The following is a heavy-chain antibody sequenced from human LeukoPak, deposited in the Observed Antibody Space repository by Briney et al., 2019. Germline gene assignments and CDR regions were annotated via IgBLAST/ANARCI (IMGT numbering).Heavy chain of an antibody. J-gene: IGHJ4*02. V-gene: IGHV3-33*08. CDR3: ARDGHDYVWGSYRYRYYFDY. CDR2: IWYDGSNK. Sequence: GSLRLSCAASGFTFSSYAMSWVRQAPGKGLEWVAVIWYDGSNKYYADSVKGRFTISRDNSKNTLYLQMNSLRAEDTAVYYCARDGHDYVWGSYRYRYYFDYWGQGTLVTVSS. CDR1: GFTFSSYA. D-gene: IGHD3-16*02.